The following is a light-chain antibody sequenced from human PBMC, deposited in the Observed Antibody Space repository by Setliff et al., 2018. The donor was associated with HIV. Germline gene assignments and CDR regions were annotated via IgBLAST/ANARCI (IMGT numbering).Light chain of an antibody. Sequence: SALTQPRSVSGSPGQSVTISCTGTSSDVGGYEYVSWYQEHPGKAPKVIIYDVSERPSGVPDRFSGSKSGNTASLTISGLQAEDEADYYCSSYTTSSTYVFGTGTKVTVL. V-gene: IGLV2-11*01. CDR3: SSYTTSSTYV. CDR1: SSDVGGYEY. J-gene: IGLJ1*01. CDR2: DVS.